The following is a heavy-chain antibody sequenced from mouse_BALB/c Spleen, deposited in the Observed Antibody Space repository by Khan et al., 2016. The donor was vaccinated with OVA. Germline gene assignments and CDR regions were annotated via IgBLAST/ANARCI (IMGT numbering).Heavy chain of an antibody. CDR3: ARRNYFGYTFAY. J-gene: IGHJ3*01. Sequence: QVQLQQSGAELARPGASVKLSCKASGYTFTDFYINWVKQRTGQGLEWIGEINPGSGDIYYNEKFKGKATLTADKSSSTAYMQLSSLTSEDSAVYFCARRNYFGYTFAYWGQGTLVTVS. V-gene: IGHV1-77*01. CDR2: INPGSGDI. D-gene: IGHD1-2*01. CDR1: GYTFTDFY.